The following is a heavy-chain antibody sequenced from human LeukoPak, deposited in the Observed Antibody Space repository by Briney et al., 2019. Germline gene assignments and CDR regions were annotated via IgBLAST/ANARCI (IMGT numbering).Heavy chain of an antibody. D-gene: IGHD7-27*01. Sequence: GGSLRLSCAASGFTFSSYTMSWVRQAPGKGLEWVSTITTSDGNSYYADSVKGRFTVSRDNSKNTLFLQMNSLRAEDTAVYYCAKDGGLWVSAHWGDSWGRGTLVTVSS. CDR3: AKDGGLWVSAHWGDS. CDR1: GFTFSSYT. V-gene: IGHV3-23*01. J-gene: IGHJ4*02. CDR2: ITTSDGNS.